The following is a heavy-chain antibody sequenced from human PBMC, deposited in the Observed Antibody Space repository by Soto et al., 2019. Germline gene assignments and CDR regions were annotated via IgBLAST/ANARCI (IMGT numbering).Heavy chain of an antibody. D-gene: IGHD3-10*01. CDR1: GGYISSYY. CDR3: ASGPHYGSGHQPATDV. CDR2: IYTSGST. V-gene: IGHV4-4*07. Sequence: SKTLSLTCTVSGGYISSYYWSWIRQPAGKGLEWIGRIYTSGSTNYNPSLRSRVTMSVDTSKNQFSLKLSSVTAADTAVYYCASGPHYGSGHQPATDVWGQGTTVTVSS. J-gene: IGHJ6*02.